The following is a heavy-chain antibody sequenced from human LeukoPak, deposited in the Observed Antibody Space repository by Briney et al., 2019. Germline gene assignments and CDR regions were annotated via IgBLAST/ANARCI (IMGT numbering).Heavy chain of an antibody. V-gene: IGHV4-39*07. CDR3: ARLQPYYYDSSGYYGI. D-gene: IGHD3-22*01. J-gene: IGHJ3*02. CDR1: SGSLSSSSYY. CDR2: IYYSGSA. Sequence: PSETLSLTCTVSSGSLSSSSYYWGWIRQPPGRGLEWIGSIYYSGSAYYSPSLKSRVTISVDTSKNQFSLKLSSVTAADTAVYYCARLQPYYYDSSGYYGIWGQGTMVTVSS.